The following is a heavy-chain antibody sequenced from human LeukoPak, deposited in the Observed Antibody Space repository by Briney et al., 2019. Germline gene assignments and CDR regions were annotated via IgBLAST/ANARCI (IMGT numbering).Heavy chain of an antibody. Sequence: SQTLSLTCAISGDSVSSNSVTWNWIRQSPSRGLEWLGRTYYRSTWYNDYAVSVRGRITVNPDTSKNQFSLQLNSVTPEDTAVYYCARDFTNWFDPWGQGTLVTVSS. J-gene: IGHJ5*02. CDR3: ARDFTNWFDP. V-gene: IGHV6-1*01. CDR1: GDSVSSNSVT. CDR2: TYYRSTWYN.